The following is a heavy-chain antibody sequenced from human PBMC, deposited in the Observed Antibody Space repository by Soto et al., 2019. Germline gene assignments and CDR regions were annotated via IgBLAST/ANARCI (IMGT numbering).Heavy chain of an antibody. CDR1: GFTFRQYV. J-gene: IGHJ6*02. Sequence: EVQLLESGGGLAQPGGSLRLSCEVSGFTFRQYVMTWVRQAPGKGLEWVSSLSSTGGSTYYADSVKGRFTVSRDDAKNTLFLPMNSLRAEDTAIYCCAKDQGFLEWIPQGGLDVWGPGTTVAVSS. V-gene: IGHV3-23*01. CDR2: LSSTGGST. CDR3: AKDQGFLEWIPQGGLDV. D-gene: IGHD3-3*01.